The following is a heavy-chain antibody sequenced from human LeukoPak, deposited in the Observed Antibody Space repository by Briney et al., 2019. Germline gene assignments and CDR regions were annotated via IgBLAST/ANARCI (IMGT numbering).Heavy chain of an antibody. D-gene: IGHD6-6*01. Sequence: GGSLRLSCAASGFTFSSYWMTWVRQAPGKGLEWVANIKQGGSEKYYVDSVKGRFTISRDNAKNSLYLQMKSLRAEDTAVYYCARRSGQLRWFDPWGQGTLVTASS. CDR2: IKQGGSEK. J-gene: IGHJ5*02. V-gene: IGHV3-7*01. CDR3: ARRSGQLRWFDP. CDR1: GFTFSSYW.